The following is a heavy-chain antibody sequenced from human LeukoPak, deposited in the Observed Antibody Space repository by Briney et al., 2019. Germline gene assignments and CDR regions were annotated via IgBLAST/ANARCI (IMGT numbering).Heavy chain of an antibody. CDR1: GFTLSRYW. Sequence: GGSLRLSCVASGFTLSRYWMSWVRQAPGKGLEWVSSISSSSSHIYYTDSVKGRFTISRDNAKTSLNLQVNSLRAEDTAVYYCARGDKSSGWYFLDYWGRGTLVTVSS. CDR3: ARGDKSSGWYFLDY. D-gene: IGHD6-19*01. J-gene: IGHJ4*02. CDR2: ISSSSSHI. V-gene: IGHV3-21*01.